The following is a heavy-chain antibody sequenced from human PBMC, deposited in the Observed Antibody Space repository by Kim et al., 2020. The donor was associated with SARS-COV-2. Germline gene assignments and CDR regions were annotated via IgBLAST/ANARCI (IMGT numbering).Heavy chain of an antibody. V-gene: IGHV3-21*01. Sequence: YYADSLKGRFTNSRDNGKNSQYLQMNSLRAEDTAAYYWARDIIGYYGMDVWGQGTTVTVSS. CDR3: ARDIIGYYGMDV. J-gene: IGHJ6*02. D-gene: IGHD3-10*01.